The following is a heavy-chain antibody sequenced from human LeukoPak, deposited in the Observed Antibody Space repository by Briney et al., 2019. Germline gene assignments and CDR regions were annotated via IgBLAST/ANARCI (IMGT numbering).Heavy chain of an antibody. Sequence: SETLSLTCAVSDESFSSHYRTWIRQPPGKGLEWIGYISYIGSTNHHPSLKSRVTIPIDTSKNHFALTPRSVTAADTAVYYCARDLVTVTKGSDIWGQGTMVSVSS. V-gene: IGHV4-59*11. J-gene: IGHJ3*02. CDR2: ISYIGST. CDR3: ARDLVTVTKGSDI. D-gene: IGHD4-17*01. CDR1: DESFSSHY.